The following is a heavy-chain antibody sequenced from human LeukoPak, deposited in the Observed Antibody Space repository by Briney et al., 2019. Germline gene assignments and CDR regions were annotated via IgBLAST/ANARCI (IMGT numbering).Heavy chain of an antibody. V-gene: IGHV3-23*01. CDR1: GFTFSSSA. CDR3: ARSPGSGWAPLDY. J-gene: IGHJ4*02. Sequence: GGSLRLSCAASGFTFSSSAMRWVRQAPGKGLEWVSSISSSGGSTCYADSVKGRFAVSRDNSKNTLYLQMNSLRAEDTAVYYCARSPGSGWAPLDYWGQGTLVTVSS. CDR2: ISSSGGST. D-gene: IGHD6-19*01.